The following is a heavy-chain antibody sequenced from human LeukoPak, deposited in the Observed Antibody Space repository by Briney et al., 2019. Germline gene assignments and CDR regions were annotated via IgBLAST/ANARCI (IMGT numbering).Heavy chain of an antibody. Sequence: GGSLRLPCAASGFTFSSYTMNWVRQAPGKGLEWVSSISTSSNTIYYVDSVKGRFTISRDNPKNSLYLQMNSLRAEDTAVYYCARGPFTSGLFDYWGQGTLVTVSS. CDR2: ISTSSNTI. CDR3: ARGPFTSGLFDY. J-gene: IGHJ4*02. CDR1: GFTFSSYT. D-gene: IGHD6-19*01. V-gene: IGHV3-21*01.